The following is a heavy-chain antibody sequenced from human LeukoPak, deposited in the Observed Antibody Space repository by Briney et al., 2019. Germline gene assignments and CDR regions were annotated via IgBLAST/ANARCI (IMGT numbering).Heavy chain of an antibody. Sequence: QPGGSLRLSCAASGFTFSSYGMSWVRQAPGKGLEWVSAISGSGGSTYYADSVKGRFTISRDNSKNTLYLQMNSLRAEDTAVYYCAKDYGSGSYLSKLSYNWFDPWGQGTLVTVSS. CDR3: AKDYGSGSYLSKLSYNWFDP. J-gene: IGHJ5*02. D-gene: IGHD3-10*01. CDR2: ISGSGGST. CDR1: GFTFSSYG. V-gene: IGHV3-23*01.